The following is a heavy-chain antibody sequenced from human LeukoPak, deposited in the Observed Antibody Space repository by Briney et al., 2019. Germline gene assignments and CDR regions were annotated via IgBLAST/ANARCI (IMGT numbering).Heavy chain of an antibody. Sequence: PGGSLRLSCAASGFTFSSYAMSWVRQAPGKGLEWVSAISGSGGSTYYADSVKGRFTISRDNSKNTLYLQMNSLRAEDTAVYYCAKEPVADGGWLQPFDYWGQGTLVTVSS. V-gene: IGHV3-23*01. CDR3: AKEPVADGGWLQPFDY. J-gene: IGHJ4*02. CDR2: ISGSGGST. D-gene: IGHD5-24*01. CDR1: GFTFSSYA.